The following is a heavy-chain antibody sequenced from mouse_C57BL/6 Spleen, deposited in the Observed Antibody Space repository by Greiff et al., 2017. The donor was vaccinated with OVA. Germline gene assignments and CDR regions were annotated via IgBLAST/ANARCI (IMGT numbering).Heavy chain of an antibody. Sequence: QVQLQQPGAELVRPGTSVKLSCKASGYTFTSYWMHWVKQRPGQGLEWIGVIDPSDSYTNYNQKFKGKATLTVDTSSSTAYMQLSSLTSEDSAVYYCARETPDGNFDVWGTGTTVTVSS. CDR3: ARETPDGNFDV. J-gene: IGHJ1*03. CDR2: IDPSDSYT. V-gene: IGHV1-59*01. CDR1: GYTFTSYW.